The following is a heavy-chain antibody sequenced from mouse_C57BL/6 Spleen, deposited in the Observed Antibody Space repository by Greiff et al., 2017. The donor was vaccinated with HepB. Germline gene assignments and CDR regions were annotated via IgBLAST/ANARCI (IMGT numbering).Heavy chain of an antibody. J-gene: IGHJ1*03. V-gene: IGHV5-17*01. Sequence: EVQLKESGGGLVKPGGSLKLSCAASGFTFSDYGMHWVRQAPEKGLEWVAYISSGSSTIYYADTVKGRFTISRDNAKNTLFLQMTSLRSEDTAMYYCASGNYSYFDVWGTGTTVTVSS. CDR2: ISSGSSTI. CDR3: ASGNYSYFDV. CDR1: GFTFSDYG. D-gene: IGHD2-1*01.